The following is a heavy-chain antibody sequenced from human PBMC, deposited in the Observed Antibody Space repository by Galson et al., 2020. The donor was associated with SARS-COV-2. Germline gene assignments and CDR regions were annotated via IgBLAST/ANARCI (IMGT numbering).Heavy chain of an antibody. Sequence: SVKVSCKASGGTFSSYAISWVRQAPGQGLEWMGGIIPIIPIFGTANYAQKFQGRVTITADESTSTAYMELSSLRSEDTAVYYCASPGSYFDLWGRGTLVTVSS. CDR2: IIPIIPIFGTA. CDR3: ASPGSYFDL. V-gene: IGHV1-69*13. D-gene: IGHD3-10*01. CDR1: GGTFSSYA. J-gene: IGHJ2*01.